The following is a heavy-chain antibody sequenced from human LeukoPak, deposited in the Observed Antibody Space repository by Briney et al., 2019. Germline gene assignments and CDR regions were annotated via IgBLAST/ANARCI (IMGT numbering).Heavy chain of an antibody. V-gene: IGHV3-66*01. D-gene: IGHD3-10*01. Sequence: GGSLRLSCAASGFTVSSNYMSWVRQAPGKGLEWVSVIYSGGSTYYADSVKGRFTISRDNSKNTLYLQMNSLRAEDTAVYYCATDYYGSGSYGYLDYWGQGTLVTVSS. J-gene: IGHJ4*02. CDR3: ATDYYGSGSYGYLDY. CDR1: GFTVSSNY. CDR2: IYSGGST.